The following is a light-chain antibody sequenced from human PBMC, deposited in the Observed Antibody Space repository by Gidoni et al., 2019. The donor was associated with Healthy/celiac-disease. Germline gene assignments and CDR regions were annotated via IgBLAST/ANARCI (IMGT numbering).Light chain of an antibody. V-gene: IGKV1-9*01. CDR2: AAS. CDR1: QNIDSY. Sequence: ASQNIDSYLSWYQQKPGEAPKLLIYAASTFQSGVPSRFSGSGSGTGFTLTISSLQPEDFATYYCQQVNNYPFTFGPGTKVDVK. CDR3: QQVNNYPFT. J-gene: IGKJ3*01.